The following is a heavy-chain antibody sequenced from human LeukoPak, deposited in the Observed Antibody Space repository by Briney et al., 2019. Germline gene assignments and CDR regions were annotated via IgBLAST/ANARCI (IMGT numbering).Heavy chain of an antibody. J-gene: IGHJ5*02. CDR3: ARGRRKGYCSGGSCYSKRRWFDP. CDR1: GGSFSGYY. V-gene: IGHV4-34*01. D-gene: IGHD2-15*01. Sequence: SETLSLTCAVYGGSFSGYYWSWIRQPPGKGLEWIGEINHSGSTNYNPYLKSRVTILVDKSKNQFSLKLSSVPAADTAVYYCARGRRKGYCSGGSCYSKRRWFDPWGQGTLVTVSS. CDR2: INHSGST.